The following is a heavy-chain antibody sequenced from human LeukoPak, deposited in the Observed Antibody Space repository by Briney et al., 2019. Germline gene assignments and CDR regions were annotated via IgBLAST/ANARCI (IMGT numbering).Heavy chain of an antibody. Sequence: GGSLRLSCAASGFTFSSYWMHWVRQAPGKGLVWVSRLNSDGSSTSYADSVKGRFTISRDNAETTLHLQMNNLSAEDTAVYYCARASNRNSVNFDYWGQGALVTVSS. V-gene: IGHV3-74*01. CDR3: ARASNRNSVNFDY. J-gene: IGHJ4*02. CDR2: LNSDGSST. D-gene: IGHD1-7*01. CDR1: GFTFSSYW.